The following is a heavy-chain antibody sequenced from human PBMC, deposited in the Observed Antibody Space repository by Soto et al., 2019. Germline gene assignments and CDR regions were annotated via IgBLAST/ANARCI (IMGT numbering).Heavy chain of an antibody. Sequence: EVQLVESGGGLVKPGGSLRLSCAASGFTFSNAWMSWVRQAPGKGLERVGRIKSKTDGGTTDYAAPVKGRFTISRDDSKNTLYLQMNSLKTEDTAVYYCTTDLSVVVPAAISAFDIWGQGTMVTVSS. V-gene: IGHV3-15*01. D-gene: IGHD2-2*01. J-gene: IGHJ3*02. CDR1: GFTFSNAW. CDR3: TTDLSVVVPAAISAFDI. CDR2: IKSKTDGGTT.